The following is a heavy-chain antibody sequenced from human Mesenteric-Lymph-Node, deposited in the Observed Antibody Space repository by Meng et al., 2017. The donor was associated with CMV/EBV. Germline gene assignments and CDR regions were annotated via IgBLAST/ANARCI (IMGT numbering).Heavy chain of an antibody. CDR1: GYTFTSYG. CDR3: ARGESYYGYYYYYGMDV. Sequence: ASVKVSCKASGYTFTSYGISWVRQATGQGLEWMGWMNPNSGNTGYAQKFQGRVTITRNTSISTAYMELSSLRSEDTAVYYCARGESYYGYYYYYGMDVWGQGTTVTVSS. V-gene: IGHV1-8*03. CDR2: MNPNSGNT. D-gene: IGHD1-26*01. J-gene: IGHJ6*02.